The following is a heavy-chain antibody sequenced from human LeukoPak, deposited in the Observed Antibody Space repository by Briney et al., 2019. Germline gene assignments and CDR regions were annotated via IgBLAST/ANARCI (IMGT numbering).Heavy chain of an antibody. CDR3: ARDQEQTYYDILTGYYYYYYMDV. J-gene: IGHJ6*03. Sequence: GGSLRLSCAASGFTFSDYYMSWIRQAPGKGPEWVSYISSSGSTIYYADSVKDRFTISRDNAKNSLYLQMNSLRAEDTAVYYCARDQEQTYYDILTGYYYYYYMDVWGKGTTVTISS. CDR1: GFTFSDYY. CDR2: ISSSGSTI. V-gene: IGHV3-11*01. D-gene: IGHD3-9*01.